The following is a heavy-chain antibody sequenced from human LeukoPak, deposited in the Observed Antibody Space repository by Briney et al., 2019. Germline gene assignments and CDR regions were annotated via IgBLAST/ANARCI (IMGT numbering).Heavy chain of an antibody. CDR3: ARVITYYDFWSGTLDLYYFDY. Sequence: GGSLRLSCAASGFTFSSYWMSWVRQAPGKGLEWVANIKQDGSEKYYVDSVKGRFTISRDNAKNSLYLQMNSLRAEDTAVYYCARVITYYDFWSGTLDLYYFDYWGQGTLVTVSS. CDR2: IKQDGSEK. CDR1: GFTFSSYW. V-gene: IGHV3-7*01. J-gene: IGHJ4*02. D-gene: IGHD3-3*01.